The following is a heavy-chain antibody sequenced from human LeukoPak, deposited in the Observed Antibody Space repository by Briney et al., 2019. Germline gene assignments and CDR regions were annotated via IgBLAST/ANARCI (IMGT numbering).Heavy chain of an antibody. Sequence: ASVKVSCKASGYTFTRYDINWVRQATGQGLEGMGWMNPNSGNTGYAQKFQGRVTMTRNTSISTAYMELSSLRSEDTAVYFCARKGLANYYYYYMDVWGKGTTVTVSS. CDR1: GYTFTRYD. D-gene: IGHD1-26*01. CDR3: ARKGLANYYYYYMDV. J-gene: IGHJ6*03. CDR2: MNPNSGNT. V-gene: IGHV1-8*01.